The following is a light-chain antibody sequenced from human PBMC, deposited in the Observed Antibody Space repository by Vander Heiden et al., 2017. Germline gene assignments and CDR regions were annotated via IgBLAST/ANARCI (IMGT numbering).Light chain of an antibody. CDR2: GNN. Sequence: SSELTPDPAVSVAVGQTVKFTCQGDSLTNYYASWYQQKPGQAPVLVLYGNNDRPAGFAARFSGSTSGNTASLTITGAQAEDEADYYCCSRDSSGSDVVFGGGTMLTVL. J-gene: IGLJ2*01. CDR3: CSRDSSGSDVV. CDR1: SLTNYY. V-gene: IGLV3-19*01.